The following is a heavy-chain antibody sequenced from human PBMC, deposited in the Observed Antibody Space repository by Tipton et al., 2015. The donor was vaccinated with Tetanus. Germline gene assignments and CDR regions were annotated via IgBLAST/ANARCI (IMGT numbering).Heavy chain of an antibody. CDR2: IYYSGST. Sequence: TLSLTCTVSGGSITSGTYYWGWIRQPPGKGLEWIGNIYYSGSTYYNSPLKSRVPISLDTSKNQFSRKMTSVTAADTAVYYCARQADNWFDPWGQGTLVAVSS. V-gene: IGHV4-39*01. CDR1: GGSITSGTYY. J-gene: IGHJ5*02. CDR3: ARQADNWFDP.